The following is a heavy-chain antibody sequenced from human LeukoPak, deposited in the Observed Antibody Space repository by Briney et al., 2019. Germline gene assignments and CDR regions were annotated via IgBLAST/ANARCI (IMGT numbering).Heavy chain of an antibody. V-gene: IGHV3-23*01. CDR1: GFTFRIYA. CDR2: ISGSDGST. J-gene: IGHJ4*02. CDR3: AKELYGWYYDY. D-gene: IGHD6-19*01. Sequence: GGSLRLSCAASGFTFRIYAMSWVRQAPGKGLEGVSAISGSDGSTNYADSVKGRFSTSRDNSKNTLYLQMKSLRAEDTAVYYCAKELYGWYYDYWGQGTLVTVSS.